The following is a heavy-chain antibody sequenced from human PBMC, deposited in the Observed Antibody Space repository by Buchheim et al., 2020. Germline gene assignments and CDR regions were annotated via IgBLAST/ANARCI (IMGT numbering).Heavy chain of an antibody. Sequence: QVQLVESGGGVVQPGRSLRLSCAASGFTFSSYGMHWVRQAPGKGLEWVAVISYDGSNKYYADSVKGRFTISRDNSKNTLYLRMNSLRAEDTAVYYCAKAIVGATLVYWGQGTL. CDR2: ISYDGSNK. V-gene: IGHV3-30*18. D-gene: IGHD1-26*01. CDR1: GFTFSSYG. J-gene: IGHJ4*02. CDR3: AKAIVGATLVY.